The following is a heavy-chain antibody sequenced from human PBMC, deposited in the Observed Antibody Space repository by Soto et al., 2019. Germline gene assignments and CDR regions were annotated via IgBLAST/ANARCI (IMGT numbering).Heavy chain of an antibody. CDR1: GFTFGDFY. CDR2: INSRGSAI. CDR3: ARDSTTVLALGWFDP. Sequence: GGSLRLSCKASGFTFGDFYMSWIRQAPGKGLEWVSYINSRGSAIYYADSVKGRFTISRDNAENSLYLQMNSLRAEDTAVYYCARDSTTVLALGWFDPWGQGTLVTVSS. V-gene: IGHV3-11*01. D-gene: IGHD4-17*01. J-gene: IGHJ5*02.